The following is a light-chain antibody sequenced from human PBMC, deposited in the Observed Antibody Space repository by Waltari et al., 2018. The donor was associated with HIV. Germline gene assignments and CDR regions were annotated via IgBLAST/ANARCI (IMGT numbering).Light chain of an antibody. CDR3: SSYTSSSTLV. Sequence: QSALTQPASVSGSPVQSITISCTGTSRDVGGYNFVSWFQHHPGKATKVMIYEVSYRPSGVSNRFSGSKSGNTAALTISGLQAEDEADYYCSSYTSSSTLVFGGGTKLTVL. V-gene: IGLV2-14*01. CDR1: SRDVGGYNF. CDR2: EVS. J-gene: IGLJ2*01.